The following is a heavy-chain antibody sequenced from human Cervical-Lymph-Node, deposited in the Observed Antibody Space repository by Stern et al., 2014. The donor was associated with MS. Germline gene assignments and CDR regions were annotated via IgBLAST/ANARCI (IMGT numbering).Heavy chain of an antibody. CDR3: AKEAIAVASFDY. V-gene: IGHV3-23*04. Sequence: EVQLVESGGDLAQPGGSLRLSCAVSGFTFSLYAMSWVRQAPGKGLEWGSAISGTDSSTYYAETVKGRFTISRDNSKYTLYLQMNNLRAEDTAVYYCAKEAIAVASFDYWGQGTLVTVSS. D-gene: IGHD6-19*01. CDR2: ISGTDSST. J-gene: IGHJ4*02. CDR1: GFTFSLYA.